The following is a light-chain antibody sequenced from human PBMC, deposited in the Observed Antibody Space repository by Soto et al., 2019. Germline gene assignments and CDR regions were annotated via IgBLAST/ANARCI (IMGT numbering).Light chain of an antibody. CDR1: HYINTR. Sequence: VLTHSPATLSSFPGDRVTLPCRASHYINTRLAWYQHRPGQAPRLLLYGASNRATGSPDTFSGSGSGADFTPTISRLEPEDYAVYYCQHYGGSPPVTFGQGTKVDIK. CDR2: GAS. CDR3: QHYGGSPPVT. V-gene: IGKV3-20*01. J-gene: IGKJ1*01.